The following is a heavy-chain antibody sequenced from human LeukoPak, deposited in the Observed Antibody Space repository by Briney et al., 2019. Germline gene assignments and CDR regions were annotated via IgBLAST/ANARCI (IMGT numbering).Heavy chain of an antibody. D-gene: IGHD3-9*01. CDR1: GFTVSSNS. Sequence: GGSLRLSCTVSGFTVSSNSMSWVRQAPGKGLEWASFIYSAGSIYYSDSVKGRFTISIDNSKNTLYLQMNSLRAEDTAMYSCARHPDYDILTNYPGFDYWGQGTLVTVSS. J-gene: IGHJ4*02. CDR3: ARHPDYDILTNYPGFDY. CDR2: IYSAGSI. V-gene: IGHV3-53*01.